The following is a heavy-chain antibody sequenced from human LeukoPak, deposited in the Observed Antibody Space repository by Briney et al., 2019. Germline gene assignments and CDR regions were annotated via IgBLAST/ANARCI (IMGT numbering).Heavy chain of an antibody. V-gene: IGHV1-8*01. CDR2: MNPNSGNT. D-gene: IGHD2-2*02. CDR1: GYTFTSYD. CDR3: ARAHIVVLPAAIGAYYYYYYGRDV. J-gene: IGHJ6*02. Sequence: ASVKVSCKASGYTFTSYDINWVRQATGQGLEWMGWMNPNSGNTGYAQKFQGRVTMTRNTSISTAYMELSSLRSEDTAVYYCARAHIVVLPAAIGAYYYYYYGRDVWGQGTTVTVSS.